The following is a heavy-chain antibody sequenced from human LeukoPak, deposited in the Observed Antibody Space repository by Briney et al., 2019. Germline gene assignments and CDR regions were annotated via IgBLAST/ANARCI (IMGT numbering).Heavy chain of an antibody. CDR2: IYYSGST. V-gene: IGHV4-39*07. J-gene: IGHJ3*02. Sequence: PSETLSLTCTVSGGSISSSSCSWGWIRQPPGKGLEWIGSIYYSGSTNYNPSLKSRVTISVDTSKNQFSLKLSSVTAADTAVYYCARVRGSMIVVVNYQRCAFDIWGQGTMVTVSS. CDR1: GGSISSSSCS. D-gene: IGHD3-22*01. CDR3: ARVRGSMIVVVNYQRCAFDI.